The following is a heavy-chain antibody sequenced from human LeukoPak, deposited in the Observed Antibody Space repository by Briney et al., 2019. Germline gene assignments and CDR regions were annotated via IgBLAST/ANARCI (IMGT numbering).Heavy chain of an antibody. CDR3: ARGITSGPRRYDVRNFDY. D-gene: IGHD5-12*01. V-gene: IGHV3-7*01. Sequence: GGSLRLSCTASGFIFSTSWMTWVRQAPGKGLEWVANINLDGSEKYYVDSVRGRFTISRDNARNSLYLQMSSLRAEDTAVYYCARGITSGPRRYDVRNFDYWGQGTLVTVSS. CDR1: GFIFSTSW. CDR2: INLDGSEK. J-gene: IGHJ4*02.